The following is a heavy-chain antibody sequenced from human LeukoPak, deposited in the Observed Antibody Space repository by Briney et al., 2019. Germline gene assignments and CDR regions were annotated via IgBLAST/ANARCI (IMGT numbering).Heavy chain of an antibody. D-gene: IGHD1-26*01. CDR3: ARDSSIVGAAFDY. CDR2: FIHSGST. CDR1: GGSISSSNW. V-gene: IGHV4-4*02. Sequence: SETLSLTCAVSGGSISSSNWWSWVRQPPGKGLEWIGEFIHSGSTNYNPSLKSRVTMSIDNSKNQFSLELISVTATDTAVYYCARDSSIVGAAFDYWGQGTLVTVSS. J-gene: IGHJ4*02.